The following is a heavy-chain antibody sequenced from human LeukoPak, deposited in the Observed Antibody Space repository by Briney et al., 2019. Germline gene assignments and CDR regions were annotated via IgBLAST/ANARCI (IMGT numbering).Heavy chain of an antibody. J-gene: IGHJ4*02. CDR2: IYYSGST. CDR1: GGSISSYY. Sequence: PSETLSLTCTVSGGSISSYYWSWIRQPPGKGLEWIGSIYYSGSTYYNPSLKSRVTISVDTSKNQFSLKLSSVTAADTAVYYCARQDYYGTFDYWGQGTLVTVSS. V-gene: IGHV4-59*05. D-gene: IGHD3-10*01. CDR3: ARQDYYGTFDY.